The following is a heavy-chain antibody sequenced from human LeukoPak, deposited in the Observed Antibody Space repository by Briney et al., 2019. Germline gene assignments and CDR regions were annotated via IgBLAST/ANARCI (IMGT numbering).Heavy chain of an antibody. J-gene: IGHJ3*02. D-gene: IGHD7-27*01. CDR1: GDSVSTDSGA. CDR2: TYYRSKWYN. V-gene: IGHV6-1*01. CDR3: ARELGTFSAFDI. Sequence: SQTLSLTCAISGDSVSTDSGAWNWIRQSPSRGLEWLGRTYYRSKWYNDYAASVKSRITFNPDTSKNQVSLHLSSVTPEDTAVYYCARELGTFSAFDIWGQGTMVTISS.